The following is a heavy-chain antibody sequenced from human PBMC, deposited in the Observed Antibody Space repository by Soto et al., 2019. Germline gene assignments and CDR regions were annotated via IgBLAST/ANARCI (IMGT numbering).Heavy chain of an antibody. D-gene: IGHD3-22*01. CDR2: ISAHNGNT. V-gene: IGHV1-18*01. Sequence: QVQLVQSGAEVKKPGASVKVSCKASGYRFSSNGISWVRQAPGQGLEWMGWISAHNGNTNYAQKFQGRVTMTTDTSTNTAYMELRSLRSDDTAVYYCARAPIFDYYDNSNFDYWGQGTLVTVSS. CDR3: ARAPIFDYYDNSNFDY. J-gene: IGHJ4*02. CDR1: GYRFSSNG.